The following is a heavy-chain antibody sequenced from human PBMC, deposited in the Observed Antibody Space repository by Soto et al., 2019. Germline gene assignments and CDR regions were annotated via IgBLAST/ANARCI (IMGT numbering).Heavy chain of an antibody. J-gene: IGHJ6*02. D-gene: IGHD3-3*01. CDR1: GYTFTDYY. V-gene: IGHV1-2*02. CDR3: ARDVDYDFWSGHVSDGLDV. Sequence: QVQLVQSGAEVKKPGASVKVSCKASGYTFTDYYMHWVRQAPGQGLEWMGWINPNSGGTNYAQKFQGRVTMTRDTSISTAYMELNRLRSDDTAVYYCARDVDYDFWSGHVSDGLDVWGQGTTVTVSS. CDR2: INPNSGGT.